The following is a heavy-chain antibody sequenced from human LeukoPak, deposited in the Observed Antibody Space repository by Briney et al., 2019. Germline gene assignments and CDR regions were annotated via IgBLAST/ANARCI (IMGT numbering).Heavy chain of an antibody. V-gene: IGHV4-59*01. CDR3: ARVGEVSFYYYYGMDV. Sequence: SETLSLTRTVSGGSISSYYWSWIRQPPGKGLEWIGYIYYSGSTNYNPSLKSRVTISVDTSKNQFSLKLSSVTAADTAVYYCARVGEVSFYYYYGMDVGGKGTTVTASS. CDR1: GGSISSYY. J-gene: IGHJ6*04. CDR2: IYYSGST.